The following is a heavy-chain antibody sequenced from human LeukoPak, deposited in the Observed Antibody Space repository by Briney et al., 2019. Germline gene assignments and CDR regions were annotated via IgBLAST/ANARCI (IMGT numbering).Heavy chain of an antibody. V-gene: IGHV3-23*01. CDR1: GFTFSSYS. Sequence: PGGSLRLSCAASGFTFSSYSMNWVRQAPGKGLEWVSAISGSGGSTYYADSVRGRFTISRDNSKNTLYLQMNSLRAEDTAVYYCAKQLRPDDYWGQGTLVTVSS. CDR2: ISGSGGST. D-gene: IGHD1-14*01. CDR3: AKQLRPDDY. J-gene: IGHJ4*02.